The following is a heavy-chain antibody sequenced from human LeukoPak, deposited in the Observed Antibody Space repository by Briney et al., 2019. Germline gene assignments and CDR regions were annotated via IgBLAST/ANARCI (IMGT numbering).Heavy chain of an antibody. CDR2: IYSGGST. V-gene: IGHV3-66*02. Sequence: GGSLRLSCAASGFTVSSNYMSWVRQAPGKGLEWVSVIYSGGSTYYADSVKGRFTISRDNSKNTLYLQMNSLRAEDTAVYYCARVISGRLNYYYYYMDVWGKGTTVTVSS. J-gene: IGHJ6*03. D-gene: IGHD3-10*01. CDR3: ARVISGRLNYYYYYMDV. CDR1: GFTVSSNY.